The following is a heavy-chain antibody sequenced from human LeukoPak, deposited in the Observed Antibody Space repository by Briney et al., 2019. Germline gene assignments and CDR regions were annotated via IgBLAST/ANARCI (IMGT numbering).Heavy chain of an antibody. CDR2: IYYSGSA. CDR1: GGSISNYY. D-gene: IGHD4-11*01. Sequence: SETLSLTCTVSGGSISNYYWSWIRQPPGKGLEWIGYIYYSGSANYNPSLKSRVTISVDTSKNQFSLKLTSVTAADTAVYYCARLPGMTTVDYYYYYMDVWGKGTTATVSS. J-gene: IGHJ6*03. V-gene: IGHV4-59*01. CDR3: ARLPGMTTVDYYYYYMDV.